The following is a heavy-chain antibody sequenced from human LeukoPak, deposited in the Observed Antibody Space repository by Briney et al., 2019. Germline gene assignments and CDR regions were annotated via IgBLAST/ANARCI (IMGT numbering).Heavy chain of an antibody. CDR3: ARDSHPQLRYFDWLPYEKRHFDY. J-gene: IGHJ4*02. V-gene: IGHV3-30*04. D-gene: IGHD3-9*01. CDR2: ISYDGSNK. Sequence: PGGSLRLSCAASGFTFSSYAMHWVRQAPGKGLEWVAVISYDGSNKYYADSVKGRFTISRDNSKNTLYLQMNSLRAEDTAVYYCARDSHPQLRYFDWLPYEKRHFDYWGQGTLVTVSS. CDR1: GFTFSSYA.